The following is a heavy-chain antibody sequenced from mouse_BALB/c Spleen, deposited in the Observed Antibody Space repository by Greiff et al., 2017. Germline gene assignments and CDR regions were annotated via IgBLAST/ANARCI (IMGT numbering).Heavy chain of an antibody. CDR3: AREDDYWYFDV. CDR1: GFTFSSFG. J-gene: IGHJ1*01. V-gene: IGHV5-17*02. D-gene: IGHD2-3*01. CDR2: ISSGSSTI. Sequence: EVQLVESGGGLVQPGGSRKLSCAASGFTFSSFGMHWVRQAPEKGLEWVAYISSGSSTIYYADTVKGRFTISRDNPKNTLFLQMTSLRSEDTAMYYCAREDDYWYFDVWGAGTTVTVSS.